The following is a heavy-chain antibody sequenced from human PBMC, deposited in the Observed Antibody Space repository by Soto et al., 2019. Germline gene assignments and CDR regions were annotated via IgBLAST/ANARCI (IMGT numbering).Heavy chain of an antibody. CDR1: GFTFSTCA. CDR2: ISGGGGST. V-gene: IGHV3-23*01. Sequence: EVQLLESGGGLVQPGGSLRLSCAASGFTFSTCAMNWVRQAPGKGLEWVSSISGGGGSTYYGDSVTGRFTISRDNSKNTLYLQINSLRADDTAVYYCAKQAVVVAATPWFDPWGQGTLVTVSS. D-gene: IGHD2-15*01. J-gene: IGHJ5*02. CDR3: AKQAVVVAATPWFDP.